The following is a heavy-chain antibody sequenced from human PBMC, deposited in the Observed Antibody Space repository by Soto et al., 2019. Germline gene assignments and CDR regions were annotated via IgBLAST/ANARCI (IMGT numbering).Heavy chain of an antibody. CDR1: GGTFSSYT. CDR3: ASGADSGGSREYFQH. J-gene: IGHJ1*01. V-gene: IGHV1-69*02. Sequence: QVQLVQSGAEVKKPGSSVKVSCKASGGTFSSYTISWVRQAPGQGLEWMGRIIPILGIANYAQKFQGRVTITADKSTSTAYMELSSLRSEDTAVYYCASGADSGGSREYFQHWGQGTLVTVSS. CDR2: IIPILGIA. D-gene: IGHD2-15*01.